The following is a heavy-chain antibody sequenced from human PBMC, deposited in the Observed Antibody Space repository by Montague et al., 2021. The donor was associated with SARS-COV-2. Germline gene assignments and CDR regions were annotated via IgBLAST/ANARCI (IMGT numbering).Heavy chain of an antibody. D-gene: IGHD3-10*01. V-gene: IGHV3-48*03. CDR1: GYTFSRHE. CDR3: ATLARGLFDHGMDV. CDR2: ITSDGGII. J-gene: IGHJ6*02. Sequence: SLRLSCAASGYTFSRHEVNWVRQAPGKGLEWVSYITSDGGIIYYADFVEGRFTISRDNAKNSLYLYMNSLRVGDTAVYYCATLARGLFDHGMDVWGQGTTVTVSS.